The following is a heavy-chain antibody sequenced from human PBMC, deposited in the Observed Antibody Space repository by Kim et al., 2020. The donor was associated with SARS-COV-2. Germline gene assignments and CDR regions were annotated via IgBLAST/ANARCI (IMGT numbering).Heavy chain of an antibody. J-gene: IGHJ4*02. CDR3: ARTRITMIVVVTHFDY. V-gene: IGHV4-31*03. Sequence: SETLSLTCTVSGGSISSGGYYWSWIRQHPGKGLEWIGYIYYSGSTYFNPSLKSRVTISVDTSKNQFSLKLSSVTAADTAVYYCARTRITMIVVVTHFDYWGQGTLVTVSS. CDR2: IYYSGST. D-gene: IGHD3-22*01. CDR1: GGSISSGGYY.